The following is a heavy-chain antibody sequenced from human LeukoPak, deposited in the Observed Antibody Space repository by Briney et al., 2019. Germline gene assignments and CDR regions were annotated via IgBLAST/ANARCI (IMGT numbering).Heavy chain of an antibody. J-gene: IGHJ4*02. D-gene: IGHD1-20*01. CDR3: AREGITGTTYYFDY. Sequence: GGSLRLSCAASGFTFSDYYMSWIRQAPGKGLEWVSYISSSGSTIYYADSVKGRFTISRDNAKNSLHLQMNGLRAEDTAVYYCAREGITGTTYYFDYWGQGTLVTVSS. V-gene: IGHV3-11*01. CDR1: GFTFSDYY. CDR2: ISSSGSTI.